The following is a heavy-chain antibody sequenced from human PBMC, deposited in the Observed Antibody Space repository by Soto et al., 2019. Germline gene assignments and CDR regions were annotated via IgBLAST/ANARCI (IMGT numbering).Heavy chain of an antibody. V-gene: IGHV3-23*01. CDR2: ISGSGDST. CDR3: AKESVRDLVGELDY. CDR1: GITFSSYA. Sequence: PGGSLRLSCAVSGITFSSYALSWVRQAPGKGLEWVSAISGSGDSTYYADSVKGRFTISRDNSKNTLYLQMNSLRPEDTAVFYCAKESVRDLVGELDYWGQGTLVTVSS. D-gene: IGHD1-26*01. J-gene: IGHJ4*02.